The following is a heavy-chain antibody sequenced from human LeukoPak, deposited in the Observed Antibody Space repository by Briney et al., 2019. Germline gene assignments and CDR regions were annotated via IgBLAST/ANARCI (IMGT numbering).Heavy chain of an antibody. J-gene: IGHJ4*02. V-gene: IGHV1-46*01. CDR3: ATSSGGD. CDR1: GYTFTSYY. CDR2: INSSGGST. D-gene: IGHD2-21*01. Sequence: ASVKVSCKASGYTFTSYYMHWVRQAPGQGLEWMGIINSSGGSTSYAQKFQGRVTMTEDASTDTAYMELSSLRSEDTAVYYCATSSGGDWGQGTLVTVSS.